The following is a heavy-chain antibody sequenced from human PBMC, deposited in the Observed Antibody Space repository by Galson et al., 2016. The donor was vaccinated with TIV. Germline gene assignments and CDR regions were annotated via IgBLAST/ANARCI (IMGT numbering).Heavy chain of an antibody. J-gene: IGHJ4*02. V-gene: IGHV3-23*01. CDR3: AKAAGSGSSWRFDY. CDR2: MTGTFMGTTGGGT. Sequence: ASGFTFRAYAMTWVRQGPGKGLEWVSSMTGTFMGTTGGGTFYADSVKGRFTIPRDNSNNTLYLQMNSLRAEDTALYYCAKAAGSGSSWRFDYWGQGTPVTVSS. D-gene: IGHD6-13*01. CDR1: GFTFRAYA.